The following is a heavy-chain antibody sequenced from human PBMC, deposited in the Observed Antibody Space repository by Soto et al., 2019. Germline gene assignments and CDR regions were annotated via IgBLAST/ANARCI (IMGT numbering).Heavy chain of an antibody. CDR1: GFTFNDYA. J-gene: IGHJ5*02. CDR3: AKDRFPDYGDHGWFDP. CDR2: ISWNSGSI. Sequence: EVQVVESGGGLVQPGRPLRLSCAASGFTFNDYAMHWVRQAPGKGLEWVSGISWNSGSIGYADSVKGRFTISRDNAKNSLYLQMNSLRPEDTALYYCAKDRFPDYGDHGWFDPWGQGTLVTVSS. D-gene: IGHD4-17*01. V-gene: IGHV3-9*01.